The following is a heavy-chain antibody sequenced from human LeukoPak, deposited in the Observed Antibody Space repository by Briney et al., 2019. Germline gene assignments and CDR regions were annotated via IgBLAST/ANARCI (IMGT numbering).Heavy chain of an antibody. CDR2: ISWNSGSI. J-gene: IGHJ4*02. V-gene: IGHV3-9*03. CDR1: GFTFDDYA. D-gene: IGHD6-13*01. CDR3: AKEGYSSSWYVPGYFDY. Sequence: PGRSLRLSCAASGFTFDDYAMHWVRQAPGKGLEWVSGISWNSGSIGYADSVKGRFTISRDNAKNSLYLQMNSLKAEDMAFYYCAKEGYSSSWYVPGYFDYWGQGTLVTVSS.